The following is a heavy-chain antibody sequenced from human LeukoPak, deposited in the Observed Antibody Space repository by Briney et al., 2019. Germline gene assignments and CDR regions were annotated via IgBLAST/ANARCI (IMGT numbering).Heavy chain of an antibody. Sequence: GGSLRLSCAASGFTFSDYNMRWIRQAPGKGLEWVSSISRSGSTKYYADSVKGRFTISRDNAKNSLYLQMNSLKTEDTAVYYCSTGITFNSAPSQGVDYWGQGTLVTVSS. J-gene: IGHJ4*02. CDR1: GFTFSDYN. V-gene: IGHV3-11*01. CDR2: ISRSGSTK. CDR3: STGITFNSAPSQGVDY. D-gene: IGHD3-16*01.